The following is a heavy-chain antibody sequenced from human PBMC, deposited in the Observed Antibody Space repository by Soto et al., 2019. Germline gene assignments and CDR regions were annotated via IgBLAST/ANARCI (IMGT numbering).Heavy chain of an antibody. V-gene: IGHV4-31*03. J-gene: IGHJ4*02. CDR1: GGSISSGGYY. CDR2: IYYSGST. Sequence: SETLSLTCTVSGGSISSGGYYWGWIRQHPGEGLEWIGYIYYSGSTYYNPSLKSRVTISVDTSKNQFSLKLSSVTAADTAVYYCAGSPGYDFWSGYYYFDYWGQGTLVTVSS. CDR3: AGSPGYDFWSGYYYFDY. D-gene: IGHD3-3*01.